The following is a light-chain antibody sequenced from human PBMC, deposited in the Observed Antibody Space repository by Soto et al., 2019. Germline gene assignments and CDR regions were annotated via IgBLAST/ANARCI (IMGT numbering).Light chain of an antibody. CDR1: QGVGSS. CDR2: GAS. CDR3: QQSYNIPRT. V-gene: IGKV3-15*01. J-gene: IGKJ5*01. Sequence: EMVLTQSPATLSVFPGERATLSCRASQGVGSSLAWYQQRPGQAPRLLISGASTRASGIPARVSGSGSGTDFTLTISSLQPEDFATYYCQQSYNIPRTFGQGTRLEIK.